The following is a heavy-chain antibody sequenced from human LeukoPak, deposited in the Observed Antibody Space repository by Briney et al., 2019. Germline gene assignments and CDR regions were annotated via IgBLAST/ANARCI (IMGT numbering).Heavy chain of an antibody. Sequence: PSETLSLTCAVYSGSFSGYYWSWIRQPPGKGLEWIGEINHSGSTNYNPSLKSRVTMSVDTSKNQFSLKLSSVTAADTAVYYCARSNYVWGSYRPRQSDAFDIWGQGTMVTVSS. D-gene: IGHD3-16*02. V-gene: IGHV4-34*01. CDR3: ARSNYVWGSYRPRQSDAFDI. CDR1: SGSFSGYY. CDR2: INHSGST. J-gene: IGHJ3*02.